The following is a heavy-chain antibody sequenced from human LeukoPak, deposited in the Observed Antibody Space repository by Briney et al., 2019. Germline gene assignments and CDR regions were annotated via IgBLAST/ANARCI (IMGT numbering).Heavy chain of an antibody. CDR2: ISSSSSYI. D-gene: IGHD5-18*01. J-gene: IGHJ4*02. CDR3: ARDGTAMHTNNFDY. Sequence: GGSLRLSCAASGFTFSSYSMNWVRQAPGKGLEWVSSISSSSSYIYYADSVKGRFTISRDNAKNSLYLQTNSLRAEDTAVYYCARDGTAMHTNNFDYWGQGTLVTVSS. V-gene: IGHV3-21*01. CDR1: GFTFSSYS.